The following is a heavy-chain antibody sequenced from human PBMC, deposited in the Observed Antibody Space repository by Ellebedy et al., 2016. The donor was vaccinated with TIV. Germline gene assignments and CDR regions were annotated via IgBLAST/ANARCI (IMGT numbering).Heavy chain of an antibody. CDR2: LYYTGST. Sequence: SETLSLTCAVSGGSLSDNYWTWIRQPPGKGLEWIGYLYYTGSTNYNPSLTSRVTISVNTPRNQFSLKLSSVTAADTAVYYCVSSASMDAFDLWGQGTKVTVSS. V-gene: IGHV4-59*03. D-gene: IGHD3-16*01. CDR3: VSSASMDAFDL. J-gene: IGHJ3*01. CDR1: GGSLSDNY.